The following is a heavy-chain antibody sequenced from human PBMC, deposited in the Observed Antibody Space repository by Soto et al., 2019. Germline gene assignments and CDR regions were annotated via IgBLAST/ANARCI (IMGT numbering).Heavy chain of an antibody. CDR1: GYTFTSYY. V-gene: IGHV1-46*01. CDR3: ASGGHIVVVTAIESFDY. J-gene: IGHJ4*02. D-gene: IGHD2-21*02. Sequence: QVQLVQSGAEVKKPGASVKVSCKASGYTFTSYYMHWVRQAPGQGLEWMGIINPSGGSTSYAQKFQGRVTMTRDTSTSTLYMELSSLRSEDTAVYYCASGGHIVVVTAIESFDYWGQGTLVTVSS. CDR2: INPSGGST.